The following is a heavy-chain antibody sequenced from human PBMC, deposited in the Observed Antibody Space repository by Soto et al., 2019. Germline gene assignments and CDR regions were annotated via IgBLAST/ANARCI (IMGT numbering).Heavy chain of an antibody. Sequence: QVQLQESGPGLVKPSGTLSLTCAVSGGSISGSNWWSWVRQPPGKGLEWIGEIYHSGYTNYNPSLKSRVTIFVDNFKNQFFLKLSSVTAADTAVYYCARDRFGDSDGMDVWGQGTTVTVSS. CDR1: GGSISGSNW. CDR3: ARDRFGDSDGMDV. CDR2: IYHSGYT. D-gene: IGHD4-17*01. V-gene: IGHV4-4*02. J-gene: IGHJ6*02.